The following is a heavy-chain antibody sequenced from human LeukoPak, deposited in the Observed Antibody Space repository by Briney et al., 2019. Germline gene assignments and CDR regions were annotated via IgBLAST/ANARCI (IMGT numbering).Heavy chain of an antibody. CDR3: ARVSYCGGDCAYYYYYMDV. Sequence: PSETLSLTCAVYGGSFSGYYWSWIRQPPGKGLEWIGEINHSGSTNYNPSLKSRVTISVDTSKNQFSLKLSSVTAADTAVYYCARVSYCGGDCAYYYYYMDVWGKGTTVTVSS. CDR2: INHSGST. J-gene: IGHJ6*03. V-gene: IGHV4-34*01. D-gene: IGHD2-21*02. CDR1: GGSFSGYY.